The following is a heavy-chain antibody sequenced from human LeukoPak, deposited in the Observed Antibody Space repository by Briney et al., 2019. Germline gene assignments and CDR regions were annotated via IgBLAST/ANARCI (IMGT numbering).Heavy chain of an antibody. V-gene: IGHV3-30-3*01. Sequence: GGSLRLSCAASGFTFSSYAMHWVRQAPGKGLEWVAVISYDGSNKYYADSVKGRFTISRDNSKNTLYLQMNSLRAEDTAVYYCVKAPPSYYDILTGYYWGAFDIWGQGTMVTVSS. J-gene: IGHJ3*02. CDR1: GFTFSSYA. CDR3: VKAPPSYYDILTGYYWGAFDI. CDR2: ISYDGSNK. D-gene: IGHD3-9*01.